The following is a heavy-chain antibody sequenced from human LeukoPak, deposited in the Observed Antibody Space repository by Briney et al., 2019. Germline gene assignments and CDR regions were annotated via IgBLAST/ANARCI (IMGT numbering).Heavy chain of an antibody. CDR3: ARGIGIAAADHFDY. Sequence: PSETLSLTCTVSGSSISSGGYYWSWIRQHPGKGLEWIGYIYYSGSTYYNPSLKSRVTISVDTSKNQFSLKLSSVTAADTAVYYCARGIGIAAADHFDYWGQGTLVTVSS. CDR2: IYYSGST. D-gene: IGHD6-13*01. V-gene: IGHV4-31*03. CDR1: GSSISSGGYY. J-gene: IGHJ4*02.